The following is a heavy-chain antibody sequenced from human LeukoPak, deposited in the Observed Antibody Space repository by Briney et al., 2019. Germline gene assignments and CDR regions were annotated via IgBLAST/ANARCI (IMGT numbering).Heavy chain of an antibody. D-gene: IGHD1-26*01. CDR1: GFTFSSYA. V-gene: IGHV3-23*01. CDR2: ISDSGSGT. Sequence: PGGSLGLSCPASGFTFSSYAMRWVRQAPGKGLEWVSSISDSGSGTYYADSVKGRFTISGDNSKNTLYLQMNSLRAEDSALYYCARGQIVGADARVDYWGQGTLVTVSS. CDR3: ARGQIVGADARVDY. J-gene: IGHJ4*02.